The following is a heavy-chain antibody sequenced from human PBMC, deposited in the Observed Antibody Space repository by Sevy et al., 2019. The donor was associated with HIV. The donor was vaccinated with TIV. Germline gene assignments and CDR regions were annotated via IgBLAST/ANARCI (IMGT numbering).Heavy chain of an antibody. D-gene: IGHD2-8*02. J-gene: IGHJ6*02. CDR2: ISKDGRTK. CDR1: GFTFNSYA. CDR3: AKDRCTGDVCENYYYALDI. Sequence: GGSLRLSCAPSGFTFNSYAMHWVRQAPGKGLEWVAVISKDGRTKYYAESVKGRFTISRDNSKNTLNLQMNSLRAEDTAVFYCAKDRCTGDVCENYYYALDIWGQGTTVTVSS. V-gene: IGHV3-30*18.